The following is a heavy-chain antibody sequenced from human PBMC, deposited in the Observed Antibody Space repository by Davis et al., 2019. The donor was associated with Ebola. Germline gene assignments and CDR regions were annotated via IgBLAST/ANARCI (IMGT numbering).Heavy chain of an antibody. D-gene: IGHD2-2*02. Sequence: PGGSLRLSCAASGFTFSSYGMHWVRQAPGKGLEWVAVIWYDGSNKYYADSVKGRFTISRDNSKNTLYLQMNSLRAEDTAVYYCARDQVVVVPAAIDRYFDYWGQGTLVTVSS. CDR2: IWYDGSNK. CDR1: GFTFSSYG. CDR3: ARDQVVVVPAAIDRYFDY. V-gene: IGHV3-33*01. J-gene: IGHJ4*02.